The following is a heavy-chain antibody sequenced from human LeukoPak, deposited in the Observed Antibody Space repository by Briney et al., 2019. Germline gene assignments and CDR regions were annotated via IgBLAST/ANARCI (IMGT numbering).Heavy chain of an antibody. D-gene: IGHD6-13*01. J-gene: IGHJ6*03. Sequence: PGGSLRLSCAASGFTFSSYAMHWVRQAPGKGLEWVAVISYDGSNKYYADSVKGRFTISRDNSKNTLYLQMNSLRAEDTAVYYCAKVSFRQLDSSYYYYYMDVWGKGTTVTISS. CDR3: AKVSFRQLDSSYYYYYMDV. V-gene: IGHV3-30*04. CDR2: ISYDGSNK. CDR1: GFTFSSYA.